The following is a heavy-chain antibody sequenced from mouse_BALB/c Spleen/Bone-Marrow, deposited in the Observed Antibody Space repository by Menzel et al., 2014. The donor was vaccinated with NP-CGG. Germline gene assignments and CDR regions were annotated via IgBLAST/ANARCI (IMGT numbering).Heavy chain of an antibody. CDR1: GYSITSDYA. CDR3: AGTWYFDV. CDR2: ISYSGST. D-gene: IGHD4-1*01. Sequence: EVQLQQSGPGLVKPSQSLSLTCTVTGYSITSDYAWNWIRQFPGNKLEWTGYISYSGSTSYNPSLKSRISITRDTSKNQFFLQLNSVTTEDTATYYCAGTWYFDVWGAGTTVTVSS. V-gene: IGHV3-2*02. J-gene: IGHJ1*01.